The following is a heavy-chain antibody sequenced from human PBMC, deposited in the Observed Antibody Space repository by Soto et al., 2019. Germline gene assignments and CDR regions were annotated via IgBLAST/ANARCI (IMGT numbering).Heavy chain of an antibody. V-gene: IGHV4-30-2*02. CDR3: AGQNTSTWNTYYFYYGMDV. J-gene: IGHJ6*02. D-gene: IGHD2-2*01. CDR1: GGSISSGGYS. Sequence: LSLTCAVSGGSISSGGYSWSWIRQPPGKGLEWIGYIYHSGSTYYNPSLKSRVTISVDTSMNEFSLELTSVTAADTAVYYCAGQNTSTWNTYYFYYGMDVWGQGTTVTVSS. CDR2: IYHSGST.